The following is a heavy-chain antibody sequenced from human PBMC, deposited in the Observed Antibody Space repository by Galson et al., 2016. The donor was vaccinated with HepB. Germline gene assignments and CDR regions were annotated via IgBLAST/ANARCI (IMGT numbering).Heavy chain of an antibody. CDR2: ILNSGAST. J-gene: IGHJ4*02. CDR3: AKGASMAAAGTYSSFDA. D-gene: IGHD6-13*01. CDR1: GFTFSSYA. V-gene: IGHV3-23*01. Sequence: SLRLSCAASGFTFSSYAMNWVRQAPGKGLEWVSAILNSGASTSYADSVKGRFTISRDNSKNTVYLQMNSLRPEDTAVYYCAKGASMAAAGTYSSFDAWGQGTLVTVSS.